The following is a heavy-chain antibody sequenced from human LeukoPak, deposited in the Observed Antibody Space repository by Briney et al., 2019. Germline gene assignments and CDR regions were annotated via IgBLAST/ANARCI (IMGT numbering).Heavy chain of an antibody. CDR1: GGSFSGYY. D-gene: IGHD1-26*01. CDR2: INHSGST. J-gene: IGHJ6*02. V-gene: IGHV4-34*01. CDR3: TRWGALPTSHYYGMDV. Sequence: SETLSLTCAVYGGSFSGYYWSWIRQPPGKGLEWIGEINHSGSTNYNPSLKSRVTISVDTSKNQFSLKLSSVTAADTAVYYCTRWGALPTSHYYGMDVWGQGTTVTVSS.